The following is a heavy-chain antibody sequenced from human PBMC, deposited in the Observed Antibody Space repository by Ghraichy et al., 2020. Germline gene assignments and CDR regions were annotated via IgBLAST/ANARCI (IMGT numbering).Heavy chain of an antibody. CDR1: GFTFSSYA. CDR2: ISDSGANT. D-gene: IGHD3-22*01. CDR3: TKLLGSSGYYGLDY. Sequence: GGSLNLSCAASGFTFSSYAMSWIRQAPGKGLEWVSTISDSGANTYYADAVKGRFTISRDNSKNTLYLQMNSLRADDTAVYYCTKLLGSSGYYGLDYWGQGTLVTVSS. J-gene: IGHJ4*02. V-gene: IGHV3-23*01.